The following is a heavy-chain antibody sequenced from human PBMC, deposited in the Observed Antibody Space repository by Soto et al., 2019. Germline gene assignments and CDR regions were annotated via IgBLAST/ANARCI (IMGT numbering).Heavy chain of an antibody. CDR2: SSHSGYT. J-gene: IGHJ4*02. D-gene: IGHD3-3*01. CDR3: ARSSSERSGESGDFDC. V-gene: IGHV4-34*01. Sequence: QVQLQQWGAGLLKPSETLSLTCAVYGGSFSNYYWSWIRQPPGKGLEWIGESSHSGYTNYNPSLKSRVAITVDTSKNQFSLKVGSVTAADTAVYYCARSSSERSGESGDFDCWGQGTLVTVSS. CDR1: GGSFSNYY.